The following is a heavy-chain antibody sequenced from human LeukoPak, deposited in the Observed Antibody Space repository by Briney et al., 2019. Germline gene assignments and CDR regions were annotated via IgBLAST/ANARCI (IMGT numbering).Heavy chain of an antibody. J-gene: IGHJ4*02. D-gene: IGHD6-19*01. V-gene: IGHV3-23*01. CDR1: GFTFSSYA. Sequence: GGSLRLSCAASGFTFSSYAMSWVRQAPGKGLEWVSAISGSGGSTYYADSVKGRFTISRDNSKNTLYLQMNCLRAEDTAVYYCAKDKHRQWLATVEYYFDYWGQGTLVTVSS. CDR2: ISGSGGST. CDR3: AKDKHRQWLATVEYYFDY.